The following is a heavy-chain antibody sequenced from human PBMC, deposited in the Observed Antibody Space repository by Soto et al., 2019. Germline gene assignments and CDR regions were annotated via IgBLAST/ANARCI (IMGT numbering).Heavy chain of an antibody. D-gene: IGHD3-3*01. CDR1: GGSISSGVYS. CDR2: IYHSGST. J-gene: IGHJ5*02. Sequence: SETLSLTCAVSGGSISSGVYSWIWIRQPPGKVLEWIGYIYHSGSTYYNPSLKSRVTISVDRSKNQFSLKLSSVTAADTAVYYCARAAPYYDFWSGYNNWFDPWGQGTLVTVSS. V-gene: IGHV4-30-2*01. CDR3: ARAAPYYDFWSGYNNWFDP.